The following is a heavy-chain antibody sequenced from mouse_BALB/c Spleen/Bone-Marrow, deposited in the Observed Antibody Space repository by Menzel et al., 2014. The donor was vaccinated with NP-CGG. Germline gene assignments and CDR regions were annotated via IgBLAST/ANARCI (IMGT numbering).Heavy chain of an antibody. CDR3: ASYVYGYYFDY. V-gene: IGHV14-3*02. Sequence: EVQRVESGAELVKPGASVKLSCPASGFNVKDTYIHWVKQRPEQGLEWIGRIDPANGNTKYDPKFQGKATITADTSSNTAYLQLSSLTSEDTAVYYCASYVYGYYFDYWGQGTTLTVSS. J-gene: IGHJ2*01. CDR1: GFNVKDTY. CDR2: IDPANGNT. D-gene: IGHD2-2*01.